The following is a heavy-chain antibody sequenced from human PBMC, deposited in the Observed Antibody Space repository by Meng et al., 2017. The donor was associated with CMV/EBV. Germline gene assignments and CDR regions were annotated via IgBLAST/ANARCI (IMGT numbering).Heavy chain of an antibody. CDR2: VNPNIGNT. CDR1: GYTYTSYD. J-gene: IGHJ6*02. Sequence: ASVKVSCKASGYTYTSYDINWVRQATGQGLEWMGWVNPNIGNTVYAQKFQGRVTMTRNTPISTAYMELSSLRSEDTAVYYCARVSGGAYVMDVWGHGTTVTVSS. CDR3: ARVSGGAYVMDV. D-gene: IGHD2/OR15-2a*01. V-gene: IGHV1-8*01.